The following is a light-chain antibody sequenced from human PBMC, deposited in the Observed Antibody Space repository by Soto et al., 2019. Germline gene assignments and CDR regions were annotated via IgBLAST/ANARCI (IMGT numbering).Light chain of an antibody. Sequence: ENVLTQSPGTLSLSPGERATLSGRASQSVSSIYLAWYQQKPGQAPRLLIYGASSRASGIPDRFSGTGSETDFTLTISRLEPEDFAVYYCQQYNNWPSTFGQGTRLEI. V-gene: IGKV3-20*01. J-gene: IGKJ5*01. CDR3: QQYNNWPST. CDR2: GAS. CDR1: QSVSSIY.